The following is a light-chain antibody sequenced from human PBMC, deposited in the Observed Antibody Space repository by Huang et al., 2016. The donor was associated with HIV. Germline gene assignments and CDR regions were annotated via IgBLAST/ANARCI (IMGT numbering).Light chain of an antibody. CDR2: AAS. CDR1: QSVSSN. CDR3: QQYNNWPRT. J-gene: IGKJ1*01. V-gene: IGKV3-15*01. Sequence: EIVMTQSPATLSVSPGERATLSCRASQSVSSNLAWYQQKPGQAPRLLIYAASTRATGIPARFIGSGSGTEFTLTISSLQSEDCAVYYCQQYNNWPRTFGQGTKVEIK.